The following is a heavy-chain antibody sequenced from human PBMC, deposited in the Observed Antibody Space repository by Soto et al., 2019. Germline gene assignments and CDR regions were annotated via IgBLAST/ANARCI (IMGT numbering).Heavy chain of an antibody. CDR3: ARDGGNSGRYDY. J-gene: IGHJ4*02. CDR1: GFTFSDYY. V-gene: IGHV3-11*06. CDR2: ITGSSGYT. Sequence: VQLLESGGGLVQPGGSLRLSCAASGFTFSDYYMTWIRQAPGKGLEWISSITGSSGYTNYADSVKGRFTISRDNAKNSLYLQMNSLRADDTAVYYCARDGGNSGRYDYWGQGTLVTVSS. D-gene: IGHD1-26*01.